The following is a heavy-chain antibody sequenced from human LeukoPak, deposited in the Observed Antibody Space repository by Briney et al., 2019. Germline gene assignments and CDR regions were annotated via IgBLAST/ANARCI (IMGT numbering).Heavy chain of an antibody. D-gene: IGHD1-1*01. J-gene: IGHJ4*02. CDR1: GFTFSSYS. Sequence: GSLRLSCAASGFTFSSYSMNWVRQAPGKGLEWIGEIYHSGSTNYNPSLKSRVTISVDTSKNQFSLKLSSVTAADTAVYYCARGQRSTTEELPDYWGQGTLVTVSS. V-gene: IGHV4-4*02. CDR3: ARGQRSTTEELPDY. CDR2: IYHSGST.